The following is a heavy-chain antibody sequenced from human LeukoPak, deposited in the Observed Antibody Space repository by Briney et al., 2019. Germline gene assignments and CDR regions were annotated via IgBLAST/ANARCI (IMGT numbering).Heavy chain of an antibody. D-gene: IGHD6-13*01. Sequence: GGSLRLSCAASGFTFSSYCMSWLRQAPGKGLDWVANIKQDGSEKYYVDSVKGRFTISRDNAKNSLYLQMNSLRAEDTAVYYCARERSSSWYYYWGQGTLVTVSS. CDR1: GFTFSSYC. CDR3: ARERSSSWYYY. CDR2: IKQDGSEK. J-gene: IGHJ4*02. V-gene: IGHV3-7*01.